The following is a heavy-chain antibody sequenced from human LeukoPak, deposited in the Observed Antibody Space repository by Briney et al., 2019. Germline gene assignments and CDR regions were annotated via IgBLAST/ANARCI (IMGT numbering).Heavy chain of an antibody. V-gene: IGHV3-30*02. CDR2: MHSGGGKK. D-gene: IGHD3-10*01. CDR1: GFTFSISG. J-gene: IGHJ4*02. CDR3: ATRGRSGASDN. Sequence: GGSLRLSCEASGFTFSISGMHWVRQAPGRGLEWVAFMHSGGGKKYYADSVKGRFTISRDISKNTLYVQMNSLRAEDTAVYYCATRGRSGASDNWGQGTLVTVSS.